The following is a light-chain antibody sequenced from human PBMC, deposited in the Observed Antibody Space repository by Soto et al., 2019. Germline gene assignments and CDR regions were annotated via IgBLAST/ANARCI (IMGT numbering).Light chain of an antibody. Sequence: DLQMTQSPSFLSASVGDRVTISCRASQSINTYFNWYQHKPGKAPKLLIYGTSDLQSGVPSRFSGGGSGTDFTLTISSLQPEDFATYYCQQSFSTLLITFGQGTRLEFK. CDR2: GTS. CDR1: QSINTY. CDR3: QQSFSTLLIT. J-gene: IGKJ5*01. V-gene: IGKV1-39*01.